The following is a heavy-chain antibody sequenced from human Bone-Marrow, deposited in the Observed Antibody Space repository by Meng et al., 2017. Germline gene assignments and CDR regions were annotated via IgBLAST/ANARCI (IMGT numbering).Heavy chain of an antibody. CDR1: EFTFSNYV. CDR2: ISGSGGS. Sequence: GESLKISCAASEFTFSNYVMIWVRQAPGLGLECVSGISGSGGSYFADSVKGRFTVSRDNSKDTLYLQMNSLRAEETAVYYCARELRYFSDYWGQGTLVTVSS. J-gene: IGHJ4*02. D-gene: IGHD3-9*01. CDR3: ARELRYFSDY. V-gene: IGHV3-23*01.